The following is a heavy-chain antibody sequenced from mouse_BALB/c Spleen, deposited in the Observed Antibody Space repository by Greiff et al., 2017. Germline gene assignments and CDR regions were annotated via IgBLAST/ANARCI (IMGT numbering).Heavy chain of an antibody. CDR2: ISYDGSN. CDR3: AREYGNYGAWFAY. J-gene: IGHJ3*01. CDR1: GYSITSGYY. D-gene: IGHD2-10*02. V-gene: IGHV3-6*02. Sequence: EVQLQQSGPGLVKPSQSLSLTCSVTGYSITSGYYWNWIRQFPGNKLEWMGYISYDGSNNYNPSLKNRISITRDTSKNQFFLKLNSVTTEDTATYYCAREYGNYGAWFAYWGQGTLVTVSA.